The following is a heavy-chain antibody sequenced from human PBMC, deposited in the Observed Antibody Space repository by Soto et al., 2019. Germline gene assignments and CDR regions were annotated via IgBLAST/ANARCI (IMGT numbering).Heavy chain of an antibody. Sequence: GGSLRLSCAASGFTFATYVMSWVRQALGKGLEWVSDVGGSGEWSRYADSVTGRFTISRDNSENRLYLQMNSLRAEDTAVYYCAKHLPWPSNWFDPWGQGTLVTVSS. CDR1: GFTFATYV. CDR3: AKHLPWPSNWFDP. J-gene: IGHJ5*02. D-gene: IGHD5-12*01. CDR2: VGGSGEWS. V-gene: IGHV3-23*01.